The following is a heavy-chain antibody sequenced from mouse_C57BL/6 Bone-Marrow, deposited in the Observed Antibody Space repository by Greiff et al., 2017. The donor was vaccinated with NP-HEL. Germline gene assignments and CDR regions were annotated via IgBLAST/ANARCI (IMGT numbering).Heavy chain of an antibody. Sequence: EVQLKESGPGLAKPSQTLSLTCSVTGYSITSDYWNWLRKFPGNKLEYMGYISYSGSTYYNPSLKSRLSITRDTSKNQYYLQLNSVTTEDTATYYCARSPLWLRRNYYAMDYWGQGTSVTVSS. CDR1: GYSITSDY. CDR3: ARSPLWLRRNYYAMDY. CDR2: ISYSGST. V-gene: IGHV3-8*01. J-gene: IGHJ4*01. D-gene: IGHD2-2*01.